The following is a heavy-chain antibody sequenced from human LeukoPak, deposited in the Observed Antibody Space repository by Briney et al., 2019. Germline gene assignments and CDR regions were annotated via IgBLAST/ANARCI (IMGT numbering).Heavy chain of an antibody. CDR3: ARERSSSWFDY. J-gene: IGHJ5*01. CDR1: GFTFSSYA. Sequence: GGSLRLSCAASGFTFSSYAMSWVRQAPGKGLEWVSVIYSGGSTYYADSVKGRFTISRDNSKNTLYLQMNSLRAEDTAVYYCARERSSSWFDYWGQGTLVTVSS. V-gene: IGHV3-53*01. CDR2: IYSGGST. D-gene: IGHD6-13*01.